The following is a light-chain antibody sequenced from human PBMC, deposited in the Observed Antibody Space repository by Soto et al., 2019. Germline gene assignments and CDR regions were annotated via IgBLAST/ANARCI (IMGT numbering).Light chain of an antibody. Sequence: QSALTQPASVSGSPGQSITISCTGTSSDVGGYDYVSWYQHHPGKAPKLMIYEVSYRPSGVSSRFSGSKSGNTASLTISGLQAEDDADYYCISYTSSTTVVFGGGTKLTVL. V-gene: IGLV2-14*01. CDR3: ISYTSSTTVV. J-gene: IGLJ2*01. CDR2: EVS. CDR1: SSDVGGYDY.